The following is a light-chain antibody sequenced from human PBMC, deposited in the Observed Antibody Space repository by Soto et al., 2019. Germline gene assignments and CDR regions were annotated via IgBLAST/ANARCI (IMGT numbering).Light chain of an antibody. CDR1: RSNIGSNL. Sequence: QSVLTQPPSASGTPGQRVSISCSGGRSNIGSNLVSWYQQLPGTAPKLLLYFNDQRPSGVPDRFSGSKSGTSASLAVSALQSEDEADYFCASWDDSLKGVLFGGGTKVTVL. V-gene: IGLV1-44*01. CDR3: ASWDDSLKGVL. CDR2: FND. J-gene: IGLJ3*02.